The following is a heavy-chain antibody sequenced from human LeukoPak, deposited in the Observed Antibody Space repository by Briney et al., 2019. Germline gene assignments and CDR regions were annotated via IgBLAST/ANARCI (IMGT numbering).Heavy chain of an antibody. D-gene: IGHD5-24*01. V-gene: IGHV4-59*01. CDR2: IYDSGT. Sequence: PSETLSLTCTVSGGSIGSYYWSWIRQPPGRGLEWIGYIYDSGTNYNPSLKSRVAISVDTSKNQFSLRLSSVTAADTAVYYCARPSIHGYRYTFDYWGQGTLVTVSS. CDR1: GGSIGSYY. J-gene: IGHJ4*02. CDR3: ARPSIHGYRYTFDY.